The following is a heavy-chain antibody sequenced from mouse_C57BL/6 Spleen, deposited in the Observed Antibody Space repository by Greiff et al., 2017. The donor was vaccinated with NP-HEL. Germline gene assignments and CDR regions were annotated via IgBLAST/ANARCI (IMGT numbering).Heavy chain of an antibody. CDR1: GYTFTSYW. V-gene: IGHV1-50*01. J-gene: IGHJ4*01. D-gene: IGHD1-1*01. CDR2: IDPSDSYT. CDR3: ARSEVITTVGAMDY. Sequence: VQLQQPGAELVKPGASVKLSCKASGYTFTSYWMQWVNQRPGQGLEWIGEIDPSDSYTNSNQKFKGKATLTVDTSSSTAYMQLSSLTSEDSAVYYCARSEVITTVGAMDYWGQGTSVTVSS.